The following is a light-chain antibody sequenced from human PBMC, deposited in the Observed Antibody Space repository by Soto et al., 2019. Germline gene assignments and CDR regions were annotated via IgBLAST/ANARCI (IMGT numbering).Light chain of an antibody. CDR3: SSYTSSSTYV. J-gene: IGLJ1*01. CDR1: SSDVGSYHR. V-gene: IGLV2-18*02. Sequence: QSALTQPPSVSGSPGQSVTISCTETSSDVGSYHRVSWYQQPPGTAPKLMIYEVSNRPSGVPDRFSGSKSGNTASLTISGLQSEDEADYYCSSYTSSSTYVFGTGTKLTVL. CDR2: EVS.